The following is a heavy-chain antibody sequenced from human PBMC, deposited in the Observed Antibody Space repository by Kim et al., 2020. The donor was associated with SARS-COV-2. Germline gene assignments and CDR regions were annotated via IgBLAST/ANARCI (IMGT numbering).Heavy chain of an antibody. CDR2: INHSGST. V-gene: IGHV4-34*01. D-gene: IGHD4-17*01. Sequence: SETLSLTCAVYGGSFSGYYWSWIRQPPGKGLEWIGEINHSGSTNYNPSLKSRVTISVDTSKNQFSLKLSSVTAADTAVYYCARVWTTVTRNWFDPWGQGTLVTVSS. CDR1: GGSFSGYY. J-gene: IGHJ5*02. CDR3: ARVWTTVTRNWFDP.